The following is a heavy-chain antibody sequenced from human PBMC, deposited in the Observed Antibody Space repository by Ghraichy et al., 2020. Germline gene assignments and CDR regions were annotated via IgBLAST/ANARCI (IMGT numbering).Heavy chain of an antibody. J-gene: IGHJ4*02. Sequence: LSLTCAASGFSVSSNYMSWVRQAPGKGLEWVSVIYSGGSTYYADSVKGRFTISRDNSKNTLYLQMKSLRAEDTAVYYCARERFHYYDSSGYSKNVYFDYWGPGTLVTVSS. D-gene: IGHD3-22*01. CDR1: GFSVSSNY. V-gene: IGHV3-53*01. CDR3: ARERFHYYDSSGYSKNVYFDY. CDR2: IYSGGST.